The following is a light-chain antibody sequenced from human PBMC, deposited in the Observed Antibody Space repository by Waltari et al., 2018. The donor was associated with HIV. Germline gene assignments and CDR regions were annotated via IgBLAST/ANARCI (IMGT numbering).Light chain of an antibody. J-gene: IGLJ1*01. CDR1: SNDVGAYNY. Sequence: QPPLTQSRSVSGSPGQSITISCTGTSNDVGAYNYVSWYQQHPGRAPKLLIFDLNRRPSGAPDRFSGSKSGNTASLTISGLQAEDEADYYCCSSAGRYTFVFGTGTKVTVL. V-gene: IGLV2-11*01. CDR2: DLN. CDR3: CSSAGRYTFV.